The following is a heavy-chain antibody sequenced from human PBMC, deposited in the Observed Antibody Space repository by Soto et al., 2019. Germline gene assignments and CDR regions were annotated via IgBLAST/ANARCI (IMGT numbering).Heavy chain of an antibody. D-gene: IGHD4-17*01. J-gene: IGHJ3*02. CDR3: ARGGPIIDYGDYHDAFDI. V-gene: IGHV3-33*01. CDR2: IWYDGSNK. CDR1: GFTFSSYG. Sequence: QVQLVESGGGVVQPGRSLRLSCAASGFTFSSYGMHWVRQAPGKGLEWVAVIWYDGSNKYYADSVKGRFTISRDNSKNTLYLQMNSLRAEDTAVYYCARGGPIIDYGDYHDAFDIWGQGTMATVSS.